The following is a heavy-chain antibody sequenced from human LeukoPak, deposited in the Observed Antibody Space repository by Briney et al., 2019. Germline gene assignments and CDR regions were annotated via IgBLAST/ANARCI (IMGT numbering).Heavy chain of an antibody. CDR3: ATRRGGYCSSTSCYLFDY. CDR2: ISGSGGST. J-gene: IGHJ4*02. D-gene: IGHD2-2*01. V-gene: IGHV3-23*01. CDR1: GFTFSSYA. Sequence: GGSLRLSRAASGFTFSSYAMSWVRQAPGKGLEWVSAISGSGGSTYYADSVKGRFTISRDNSKNTLYLQMNSLRAEDTAVYYCATRRGGYCSSTSCYLFDYWGQGTLVTVSS.